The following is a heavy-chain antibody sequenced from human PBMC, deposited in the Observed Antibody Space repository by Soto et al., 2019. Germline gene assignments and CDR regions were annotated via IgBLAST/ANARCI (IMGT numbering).Heavy chain of an antibody. Sequence: GGSLRLSCAASGFTFSSYAMSWVRQAPGKGLEWVSAISGSGGSTYYADSVKGRFTISRDNSKNTLYLQMNSLRAEDTAVYYCAKDGRDIVVVVAATRSAFDIWGQGTMVTVSS. CDR3: AKDGRDIVVVVAATRSAFDI. CDR1: GFTFSSYA. J-gene: IGHJ3*02. V-gene: IGHV3-23*01. D-gene: IGHD2-15*01. CDR2: ISGSGGST.